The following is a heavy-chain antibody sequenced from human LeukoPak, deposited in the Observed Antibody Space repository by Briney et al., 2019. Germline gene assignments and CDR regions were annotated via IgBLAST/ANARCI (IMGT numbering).Heavy chain of an antibody. V-gene: IGHV4-61*01. CDR3: ARENLVGISWFDP. CDR1: GGSISSGSYY. CDR2: ISYSGST. Sequence: PSETLSLTCTVSGGSISSGSYYWSWIRQPPGKGLEWIGYISYSGSTNYNPSLKSRVTISVDTSKNQFSLKLNSVTAADTAVYYCARENLVGISWFDPWGQGTLVTVSS. J-gene: IGHJ5*02. D-gene: IGHD3-9*01.